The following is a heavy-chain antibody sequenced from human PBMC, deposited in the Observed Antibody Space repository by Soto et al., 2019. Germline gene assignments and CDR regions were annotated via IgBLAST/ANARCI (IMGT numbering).Heavy chain of an antibody. CDR3: GRGRYDILTGYRFDY. Sequence: EASVKVSCKVSGYTLTELSMHWVRQAPGQGLEWMGWINPNSGGTNYAQKFQGWVTMTRDTSTSTAYMELSSLRSDDTAVYYCGRGRYDILTGYRFDYWGQGTLVTVSS. V-gene: IGHV1-2*04. D-gene: IGHD3-9*01. J-gene: IGHJ4*02. CDR2: INPNSGGT. CDR1: GYTLTELS.